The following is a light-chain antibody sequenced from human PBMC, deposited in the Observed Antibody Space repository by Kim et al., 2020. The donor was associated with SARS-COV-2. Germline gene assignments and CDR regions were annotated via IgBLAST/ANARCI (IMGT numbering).Light chain of an antibody. J-gene: IGKJ2*01. CDR3: QQDENSPRYTIYSPLST. CDR1: YTVNSNW. Sequence: LPCWTSYTVNSNWLDWNQHNPGQAPRLLIYGASRRATGVRDRFSGSGSETDFALTINTLEPENSAVYYGQQDENSPRYTIYSPLSTFGQGTKLEIK. CDR2: GAS. V-gene: IGKV3-20*01.